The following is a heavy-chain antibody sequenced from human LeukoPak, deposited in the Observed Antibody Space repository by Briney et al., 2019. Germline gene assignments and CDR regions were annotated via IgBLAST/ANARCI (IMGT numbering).Heavy chain of an antibody. J-gene: IGHJ6*03. V-gene: IGHV4-39*07. CDR1: GGSISSSSYY. CDR2: IYYSGST. Sequence: SETLSLTCTVSGGSISSSSYYWGWIRQPPGKGLEWIGSIYYSGSTNYNPSLKSRVTISVDTSKNHFSLKLSSVPAADTAVYYCASPTMVRGVTTPTSYYYYYYMDVWGKGTTVTISS. CDR3: ASPTMVRGVTTPTSYYYYYYMDV. D-gene: IGHD3-10*01.